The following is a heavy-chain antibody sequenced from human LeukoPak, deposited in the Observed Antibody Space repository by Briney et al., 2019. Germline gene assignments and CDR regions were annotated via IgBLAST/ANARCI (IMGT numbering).Heavy chain of an antibody. J-gene: IGHJ4*02. V-gene: IGHV3-30*18. CDR3: AKRGDGGHKSLEY. Sequence: GGSLRLSCAASGFTFSNYGMHWVRQAPGKGLEWVATITYDGSSEYYADSVKDRFTVSRDNSKNTLYLQMSSLKTEDTAVYYCAKRGDGGHKSLEYWGQGTLVIVSS. D-gene: IGHD3-16*01. CDR1: GFTFSNYG. CDR2: ITYDGSSE.